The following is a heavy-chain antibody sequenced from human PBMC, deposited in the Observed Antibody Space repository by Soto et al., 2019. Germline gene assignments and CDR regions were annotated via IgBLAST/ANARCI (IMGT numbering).Heavy chain of an antibody. Sequence: GESLKISCKGSGYNFTNYLIIWVRQMPGKGLEWMGRIDPSDSYTKYSPSLQGHVTISADKSIGTAYLQWSRLKASDTAMYYCATFSDVWGQGTTVTISS. CDR3: ATFSDV. J-gene: IGHJ6*02. CDR1: GYNFTNYL. CDR2: IDPSDSYT. V-gene: IGHV5-10-1*01.